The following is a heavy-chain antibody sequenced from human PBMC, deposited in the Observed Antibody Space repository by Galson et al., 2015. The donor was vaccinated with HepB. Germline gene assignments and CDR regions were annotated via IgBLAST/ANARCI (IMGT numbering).Heavy chain of an antibody. V-gene: IGHV3-66*01. CDR3: ARDEAGTPARHF. J-gene: IGHJ4*02. Sequence: SLRLSCAASGFPVTYNYVSWVRQAPGKGLEWASLIYRGGATSYADSVQGRFIISRDSSTNTVYLQMRRLRGDDSAIYYWARDEAGTPARHFWGQGVLVTVSS. CDR2: IYRGGAT. CDR1: GFPVTYNY.